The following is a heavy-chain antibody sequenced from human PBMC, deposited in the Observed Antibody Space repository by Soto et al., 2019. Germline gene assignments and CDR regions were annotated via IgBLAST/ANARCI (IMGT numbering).Heavy chain of an antibody. V-gene: IGHV3-21*01. D-gene: IGHD3-3*01. CDR1: GFTFSSYS. CDR2: ISSSSSYI. Sequence: GGSLRLSCAASGFTFSSYSMNWVRQAPGKGLEWVSSISSSSSYIYYADSVKGRFTISRDNAKNSLYLQMNSLRAEDTAVYYCARDLIYDFWSGFHGSVRYYGMDVWGQGTTVTVSS. J-gene: IGHJ6*02. CDR3: ARDLIYDFWSGFHGSVRYYGMDV.